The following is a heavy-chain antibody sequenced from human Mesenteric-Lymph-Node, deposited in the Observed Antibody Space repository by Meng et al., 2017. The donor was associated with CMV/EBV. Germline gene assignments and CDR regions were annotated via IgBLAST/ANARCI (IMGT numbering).Heavy chain of an antibody. J-gene: IGHJ5*01. CDR2: ISSSSSYI. V-gene: IGHV3-21*01. Sequence: GESLKISCAASGFTFSSYSMNWVRQAPGKGLEWVSSISSSSSYIYYADSVKGRFTISRDNAKNSLYLQMNSLRAAHTAVYYCANERRDPIVVVPADDSWGQGTLVTFSS. CDR1: GFTFSSYS. D-gene: IGHD2-2*01. CDR3: ANERRDPIVVVPADDS.